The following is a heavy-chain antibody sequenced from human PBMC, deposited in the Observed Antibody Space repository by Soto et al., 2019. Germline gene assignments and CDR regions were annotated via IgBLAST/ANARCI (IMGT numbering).Heavy chain of an antibody. D-gene: IGHD2-2*01. CDR2: IDPSDSYT. CDR1: GYSFTSYW. Sequence: GESLKISCKGSGYSFTSYWISWVRQMPGKGLEWMGRIDPSDSYTNYSPSFQGHVTISADKSISTAYLQWSSLKASDTAMYYCARHGGYCSSNSCYFSWFDPWGQGTLVTVSS. V-gene: IGHV5-10-1*01. J-gene: IGHJ5*02. CDR3: ARHGGYCSSNSCYFSWFDP.